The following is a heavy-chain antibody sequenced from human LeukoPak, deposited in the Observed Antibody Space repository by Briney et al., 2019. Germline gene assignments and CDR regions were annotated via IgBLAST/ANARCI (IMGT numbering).Heavy chain of an antibody. J-gene: IGHJ4*02. V-gene: IGHV4-34*01. CDR2: INHSGST. Sequence: SETLSLTCAVYGGSFSGYYWSWIRQPPGKGLEWIGEINHSGSTNYNPPLKSRVTISVDTSKNQFSLKLSSVTAADTAVYYCARSLGYYDSSGYYDRYWGQGTLVTVSS. D-gene: IGHD3-22*01. CDR1: GGSFSGYY. CDR3: ARSLGYYDSSGYYDRY.